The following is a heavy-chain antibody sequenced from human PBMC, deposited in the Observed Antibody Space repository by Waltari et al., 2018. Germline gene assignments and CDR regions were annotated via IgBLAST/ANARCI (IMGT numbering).Heavy chain of an antibody. V-gene: IGHV4-59*02. CDR2: IYYSGSP. CDR3: ARGEGWGATFEY. J-gene: IGHJ4*02. Sequence: QVQLQESGPGLVKPSETLSLTCSVSGVSVRGYYWSWIRQPPGKGLEWIGHIYYSGSPNYYTPALKSRVTISVDTSKNQFSLELTSVTAADTAVYYCARGEGWGATFEYWGQGSLVTVSS. CDR1: GVSVRGYY. D-gene: IGHD1-26*01.